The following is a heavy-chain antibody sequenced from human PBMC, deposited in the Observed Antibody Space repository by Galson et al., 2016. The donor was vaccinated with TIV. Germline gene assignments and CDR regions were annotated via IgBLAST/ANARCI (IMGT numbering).Heavy chain of an antibody. D-gene: IGHD2-21*01. CDR2: IDIDGST. CDR1: GLIVSDNY. V-gene: IGHV3-66*02. Sequence: SLRLSCATSGLIVSDNYMNWVRQAPGKGLEWVSVIDIDGSTRYADSVRGRFTISRDNSRNTLYLQMDSLRLDDTSVYYCARDRRHCGNECFLRYYYGMDVWGPGTTVTVSS. J-gene: IGHJ6*02. CDR3: ARDRRHCGNECFLRYYYGMDV.